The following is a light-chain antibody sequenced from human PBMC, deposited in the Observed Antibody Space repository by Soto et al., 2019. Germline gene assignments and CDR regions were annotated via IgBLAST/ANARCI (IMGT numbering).Light chain of an antibody. CDR3: QQYNSWPPIT. V-gene: IGKV3-20*01. J-gene: IGKJ5*01. CDR1: QSVTSSY. Sequence: EIVLTQSPATLSLSPGERATLSCRASQSVTSSYLAWYQQKPGQAPRLLIYDASSRATGIPDRFSGSGSGTEFTLTISSLQSEDFVVYYCQQYNSWPPITFGQGTDWRL. CDR2: DAS.